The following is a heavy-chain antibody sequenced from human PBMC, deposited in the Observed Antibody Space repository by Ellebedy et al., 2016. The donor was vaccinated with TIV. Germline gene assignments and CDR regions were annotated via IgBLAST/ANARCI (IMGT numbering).Heavy chain of an antibody. V-gene: IGHV3-49*03. Sequence: GESLKISXRGSGFNFGDYTMSWLRQVPGKGLEWIGFTRSKPYGGTTEYAASVKGRFTISRDDSKNIAYLQMNSLKTEDTALYYCARGPGIAVHDLPNYFDHWGQGTLVTVSS. J-gene: IGHJ4*02. CDR3: ARGPGIAVHDLPNYFDH. D-gene: IGHD6-19*01. CDR1: GFNFGDYT. CDR2: TRSKPYGGTT.